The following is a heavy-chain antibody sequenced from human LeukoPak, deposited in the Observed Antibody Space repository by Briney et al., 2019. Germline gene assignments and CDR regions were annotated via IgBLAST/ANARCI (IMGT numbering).Heavy chain of an antibody. CDR1: GFTFSDYY. D-gene: IGHD7-27*01. Sequence: GGCLRLSCAASGFTFSDYYMSWIRQAPGKGLEWVSYISTNSRNTNYADPVKGRFTISRDNAKNSLYLQMNSLRAEDTAVYYCAREDGDPYSPFDYWGQGTLVTVSS. CDR3: AREDGDPYSPFDY. V-gene: IGHV3-11*05. CDR2: ISTNSRNT. J-gene: IGHJ4*02.